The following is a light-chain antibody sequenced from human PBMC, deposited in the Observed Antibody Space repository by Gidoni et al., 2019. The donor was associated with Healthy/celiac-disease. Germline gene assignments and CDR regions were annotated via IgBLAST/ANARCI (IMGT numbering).Light chain of an antibody. CDR1: QGISNY. CDR2: AAS. V-gene: IGKV1-27*01. CDR3: QKYNSAPLT. Sequence: DLKTTHSPSSLSASVGDRVTITCRASQGISNYLAWYQQKPGKVPKLLIYAASTLQSGVPSRFSGSGSGTDFTLTISSMQPEDVATYYCQKYNSAPLTFGGXTKVEIK. J-gene: IGKJ4*01.